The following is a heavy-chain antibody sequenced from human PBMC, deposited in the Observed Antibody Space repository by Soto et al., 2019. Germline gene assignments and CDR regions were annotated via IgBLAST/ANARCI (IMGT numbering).Heavy chain of an antibody. V-gene: IGHV5-51*01. CDR1: GYFFTHFW. J-gene: IGHJ4*02. Sequence: GESLKISCEASGYFFTHFWIGWVRQMPGKGLEWMGYVYPGDPDIRYSPSFRGQVTISADKSISTAYLQWSSLRASDSGMYYCARGGACISGSCSVDVWSQGTLVTVS. CDR3: ARGGACISGSCSVDV. D-gene: IGHD2-15*01. CDR2: VYPGDPDI.